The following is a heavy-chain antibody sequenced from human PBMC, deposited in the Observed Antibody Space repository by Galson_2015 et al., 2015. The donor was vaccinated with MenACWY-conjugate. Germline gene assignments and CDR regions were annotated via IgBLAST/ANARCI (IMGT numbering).Heavy chain of an antibody. J-gene: IGHJ3*02. CDR3: ARDLRRVSMVRGSIVPDAFDM. D-gene: IGHD3-10*01. Sequence: SVLICCKAAEDTFANYYIHWGRQAPGHGLEWMGIITPSDGSTNYAQKFQGRVTMTRETSTTTVYLELSSLRSEDTAVYYCARDLRRVSMVRGSIVPDAFDMWGQ. CDR1: EDTFANYY. CDR2: ITPSDGST. V-gene: IGHV1-46*01.